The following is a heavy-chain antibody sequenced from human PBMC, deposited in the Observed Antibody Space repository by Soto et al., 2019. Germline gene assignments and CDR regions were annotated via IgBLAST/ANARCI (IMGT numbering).Heavy chain of an antibody. CDR2: IKQDGSET. Sequence: DEQLVESGGGLVQPGGSPRLSCAGSGFTFRNFWMGWVRQAPGKRLEWVANIKQDGSETSYADSVRGRFTVCRDNARNSLFLHMNRLRAEDTAVYYCARENYVDYWGQGALVTVSS. CDR1: GFTFRNFW. V-gene: IGHV3-7*01. J-gene: IGHJ4*02. CDR3: ARENYVDY.